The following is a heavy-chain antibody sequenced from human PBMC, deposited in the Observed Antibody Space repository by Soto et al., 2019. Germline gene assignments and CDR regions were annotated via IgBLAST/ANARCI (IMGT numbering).Heavy chain of an antibody. D-gene: IGHD3-10*01. Sequence: WETLSLTCTVSGGSISSYYWSWIRQPAGKGLEWIGRIYTSGSTNYNPSLKSRVTMSVDTSKNQFSLKLSSVTAADTAVYYCARELSRVRGVIYFDYWGQGTLVTVSS. CDR3: ARELSRVRGVIYFDY. J-gene: IGHJ4*02. CDR1: GGSISSYY. CDR2: IYTSGST. V-gene: IGHV4-4*07.